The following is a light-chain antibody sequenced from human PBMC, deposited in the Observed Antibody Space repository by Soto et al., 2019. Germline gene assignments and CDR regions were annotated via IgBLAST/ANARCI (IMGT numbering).Light chain of an antibody. Sequence: QSVLTQPPSVSGAPGQKVIISCTGSSSNIGAGYDVHWYQQLPGTAPKLLIYGNSNRPSGVPDRLSGSKSGTSASLAITGLQVEDAADYYCQSYDSSLSAAVFGGGTKVTVL. J-gene: IGLJ2*01. CDR1: SSNIGAGYD. CDR3: QSYDSSLSAAV. V-gene: IGLV1-40*01. CDR2: GNS.